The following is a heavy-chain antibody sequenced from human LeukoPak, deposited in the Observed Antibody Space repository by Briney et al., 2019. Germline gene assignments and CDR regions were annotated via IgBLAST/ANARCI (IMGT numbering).Heavy chain of an antibody. CDR3: TRRLAS. Sequence: PGGSLRLSCAASGFTFSNHGMNCVRHTPEKGLEWVSYISGNGNTIYYADSVKGRFTISRDNAKNSLYLQMNSLRDEDTPLYYCTRRLASWGQGILVTVSS. J-gene: IGHJ4*02. CDR2: ISGNGNTI. V-gene: IGHV3-48*02. CDR1: GFTFSNHG.